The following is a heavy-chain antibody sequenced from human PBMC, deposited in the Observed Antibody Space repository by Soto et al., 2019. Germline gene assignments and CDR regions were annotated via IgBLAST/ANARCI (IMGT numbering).Heavy chain of an antibody. D-gene: IGHD1-20*01. CDR2: ISSSSSYI. CDR1: GFTFSSHS. V-gene: IGHV3-21*01. Sequence: GGSLRLSCAASGFTFSSHSMNWVRQAPGKGLEWVSSISSSSSYIYYADSVKGRFTISRDNAKNSLYLQMNSLRAEDTAVYYCARSGITGTGDAFDIWGQGTMVTVSS. CDR3: ARSGITGTGDAFDI. J-gene: IGHJ3*02.